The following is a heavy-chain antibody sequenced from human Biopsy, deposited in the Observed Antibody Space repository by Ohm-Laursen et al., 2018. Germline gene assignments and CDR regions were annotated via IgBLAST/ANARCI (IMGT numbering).Heavy chain of an antibody. V-gene: IGHV3-33*01. Sequence: SLRLSCAASVFTFSSYGYHWVRQAPGKGLAWVAVRWYDGSNKYSADSVKGRFSISRVNSKNKVYLQMNSLRAADTAVYYCARDRCYGSESYYSHYNMDVWGQGTTVSVSS. CDR3: ARDRCYGSESYYSHYNMDV. D-gene: IGHD3-10*01. J-gene: IGHJ6*02. CDR1: VFTFSSYG. CDR2: RWYDGSNK.